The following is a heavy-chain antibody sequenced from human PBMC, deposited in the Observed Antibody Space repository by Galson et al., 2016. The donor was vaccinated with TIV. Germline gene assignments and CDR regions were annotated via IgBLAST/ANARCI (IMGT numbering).Heavy chain of an antibody. CDR3: ARVSGENYFDF. V-gene: IGHV3-23*01. CDR1: GFTYINYA. Sequence: SLRLSCAVSGFTYINYAMTWVRQAPGKGLEWVSAISASGTKTYYADSVRGRFTISRDNSKNMVSMQLNSLRAEDTAVYFCARVSGENYFDFLGQGILVTVSS. D-gene: IGHD3-3*01. J-gene: IGHJ4*02. CDR2: ISASGTKT.